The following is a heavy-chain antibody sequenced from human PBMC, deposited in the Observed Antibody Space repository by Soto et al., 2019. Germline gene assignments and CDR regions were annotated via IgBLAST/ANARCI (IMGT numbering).Heavy chain of an antibody. CDR1: GGSISSGDYY. V-gene: IGHV4-30-4*01. J-gene: IGHJ5*02. Sequence: SETLSLTCTVSGGSISSGDYYWSWIRQPPGKGLEWIGYIYYSGSTYYNPSLKSRVTISVDTSKNQFSLKLSSVTAADTAVYYCASSGYCTNGVCYTLFAPWGQGTLVPVSS. CDR2: IYYSGST. D-gene: IGHD2-8*01. CDR3: ASSGYCTNGVCYTLFAP.